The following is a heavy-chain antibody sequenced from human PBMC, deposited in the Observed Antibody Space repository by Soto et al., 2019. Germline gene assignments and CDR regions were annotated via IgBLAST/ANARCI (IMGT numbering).Heavy chain of an antibody. Sequence: ASVKVSCKASGYTFTSYGISWVRQAPGQGLEWMGWISAYNGNTNNAQKLQRRVTMTTDTSTSTAYMELWSLRSDDTAVYYCACSTYYYGPGSFHFDYWGQGTLVAVSS. J-gene: IGHJ4*02. V-gene: IGHV1-18*04. D-gene: IGHD3-10*01. CDR3: ACSTYYYGPGSFHFDY. CDR2: ISAYNGNT. CDR1: GYTFTSYG.